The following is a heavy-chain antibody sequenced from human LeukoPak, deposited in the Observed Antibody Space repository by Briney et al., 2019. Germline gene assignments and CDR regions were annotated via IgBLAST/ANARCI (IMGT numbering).Heavy chain of an antibody. CDR1: GFTFSSYA. CDR2: ISGSGGST. V-gene: IGHV3-23*01. CDR3: VMDRTATTFAFDI. D-gene: IGHD4-17*01. J-gene: IGHJ3*02. Sequence: GGSLRLSCAASGFTFSSYAMSWVRQAPGKGLEWVSAISGSGGSTYYADSVKGRFTISRDNSKNTLYLQMNSLRAEDTAVYYCVMDRTATTFAFDIWGQGTMVTVSS.